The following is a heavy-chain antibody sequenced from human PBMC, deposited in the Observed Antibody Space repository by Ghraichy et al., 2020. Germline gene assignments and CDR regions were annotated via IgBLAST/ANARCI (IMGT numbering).Heavy chain of an antibody. CDR2: IKSKTDGGTT. D-gene: IGHD3-22*01. V-gene: IGHV3-15*01. Sequence: GESLNISCAASGFTFSNAWMTWVRQAPGEGLEWVGRIKSKTDGGTTDYAAPVKGRFTISRDDSKNTLYLQMNSLKTADTAVYFCSTETYYSDTSGYYYVVPAAFWGQGTLVTVSS. CDR1: GFTFSNAW. J-gene: IGHJ4*02. CDR3: STETYYSDTSGYYYVVPAAF.